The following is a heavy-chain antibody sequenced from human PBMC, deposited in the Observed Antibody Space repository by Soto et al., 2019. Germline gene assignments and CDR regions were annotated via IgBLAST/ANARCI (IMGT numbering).Heavy chain of an antibody. V-gene: IGHV3-9*01. J-gene: IGHJ4*02. Sequence: EVQLVESGGGLVQPGRSLRLSCAASGFTFDDYAMHWVQQAPGKGLEWVSGISWNSGSIGYADSVKGRFTISRDNAKNSLYLQMNSLRAEDTALYYCAKDICSGGSCYSCFDYWGQGTLVTVSS. CDR2: ISWNSGSI. CDR1: GFTFDDYA. D-gene: IGHD2-15*01. CDR3: AKDICSGGSCYSCFDY.